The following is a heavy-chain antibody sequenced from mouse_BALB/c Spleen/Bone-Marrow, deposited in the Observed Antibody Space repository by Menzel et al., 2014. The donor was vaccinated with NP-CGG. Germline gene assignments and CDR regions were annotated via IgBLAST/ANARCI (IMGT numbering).Heavy chain of an antibody. CDR3: ARQILRGFAY. D-gene: IGHD1-1*01. J-gene: IGHJ3*01. Sequence: EVKVVEFGGGLVKPGGSLKLSCAASGFAFSSYDMSWVRRTPEKRLEWVAYISSGGGSTYYSDTVKGRFTISRDNAKNTLYLQMSSLKSEDTAMYYCARQILRGFAYWGQGTLVTVSA. CDR2: ISSGGGST. CDR1: GFAFSSYD. V-gene: IGHV5-12-1*01.